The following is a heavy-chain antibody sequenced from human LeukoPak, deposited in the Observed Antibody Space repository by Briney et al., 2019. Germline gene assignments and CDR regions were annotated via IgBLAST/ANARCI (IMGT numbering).Heavy chain of an antibody. CDR3: ARLRRNTDSSGFFYYYDY. J-gene: IGHJ4*02. V-gene: IGHV3-21*06. CDR1: GFSFSSYS. CDR2: INTVSSYI. Sequence: GSLRLSCAASGFSFSSYSFNWVRQAPGKGLEWVSSINTVSSYIYYADSLKGRFTISRDNAKNSVYLQMDSLRAEDSAVYYCARLRRNTDSSGFFYYYDYWGQGTLVSVSS. D-gene: IGHD3-22*01.